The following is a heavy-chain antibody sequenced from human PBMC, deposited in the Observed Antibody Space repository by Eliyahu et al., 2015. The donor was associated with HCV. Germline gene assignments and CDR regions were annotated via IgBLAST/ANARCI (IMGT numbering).Heavy chain of an antibody. CDR3: ARGFRRYDSSGYYPY. V-gene: IGHV4-34*01. Sequence: QVQLQQWGAGLLKPSETLSLTCAVYGGSFSGYYWSXIRQPPGKGLEWIGEINHSGSTNYNPSLKSRVTISVDTSKNQFSLKLSSVTAADTAVYYCARGFRRYDSSGYYPYWGQGTLVTVSS. CDR1: GGSFSGYY. J-gene: IGHJ4*02. D-gene: IGHD3-22*01. CDR2: INHSGST.